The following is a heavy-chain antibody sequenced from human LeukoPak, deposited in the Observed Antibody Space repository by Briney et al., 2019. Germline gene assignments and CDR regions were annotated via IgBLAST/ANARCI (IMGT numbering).Heavy chain of an antibody. D-gene: IGHD1-26*01. CDR1: GFFFRSYG. V-gene: IGHV3-33*01. CDR3: ARDFRGSRFSGSYSDY. Sequence: GGSLRLSCAASGFFFRSYGMLWVRQAPGKGLEWVALIWYDGSNTYYADSVKGRFTISRDNSKKTLYLQMNSLRADDTAVYYCARDFRGSRFSGSYSDYWGQGTLVTVSS. J-gene: IGHJ4*02. CDR2: IWYDGSNT.